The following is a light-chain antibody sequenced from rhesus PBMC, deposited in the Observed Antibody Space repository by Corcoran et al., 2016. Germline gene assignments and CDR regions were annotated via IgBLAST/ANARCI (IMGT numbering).Light chain of an antibody. CDR3: QHNYGTPRT. V-gene: IGKV1-74*01. J-gene: IGKJ1*01. Sequence: DIQMTQSPSSLSASVGDRVTITCRASENVNNYLNWYQQKPGKAPKLLMYQASTLQSGAPSRFSGSGAGTDYIFTISSLQSEDVATYYCQHNYGTPRTFGQGTKVEIK. CDR2: QAS. CDR1: ENVNNY.